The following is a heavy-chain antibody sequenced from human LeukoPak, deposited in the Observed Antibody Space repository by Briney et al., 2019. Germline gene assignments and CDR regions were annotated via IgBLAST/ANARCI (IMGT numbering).Heavy chain of an antibody. D-gene: IGHD3-3*01. Sequence: SETLSLTCTVSGGSISSYYWSWLRQPPGKGLEWIGYIYYSGSTNYNPSLKSRVTISVDTSKNQFSLKLSSVTAADTAVYYCARVNYDFWSGSLDYWGQGTLVTVSS. CDR2: IYYSGST. CDR3: ARVNYDFWSGSLDY. CDR1: GGSISSYY. J-gene: IGHJ4*02. V-gene: IGHV4-59*01.